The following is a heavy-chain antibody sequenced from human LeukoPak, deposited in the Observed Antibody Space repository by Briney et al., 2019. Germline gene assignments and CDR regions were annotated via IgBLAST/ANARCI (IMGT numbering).Heavy chain of an antibody. CDR1: GGSISSSSYY. V-gene: IGHV4-39*07. CDR2: IYYSGST. CDR3: ASTSTSYYGSGSWVY. D-gene: IGHD3-10*01. J-gene: IGHJ4*02. Sequence: SETLSLNCTVSGGSISSSSYYWGWIRQPPGKGLEWIGSIYYSGSTYYNPSLKSRVTISVDTSKNQFSLKLSSVTTADTAVYYCASTSTSYYGSGSWVYWGQGTLVTVSS.